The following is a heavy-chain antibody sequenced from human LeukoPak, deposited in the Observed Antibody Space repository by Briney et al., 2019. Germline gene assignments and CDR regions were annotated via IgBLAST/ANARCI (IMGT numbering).Heavy chain of an antibody. D-gene: IGHD4-23*01. CDR3: ASSAYFGGKIDY. Sequence: GESLKISCKGSGYSFTTYWIGWVRQMPGKGLEWMGIIYPGDTDTRYSPSFQGPVTISADKSISTAYLQWSSLKASDTGMYYCASSAYFGGKIDYWGQGTLVTVSS. V-gene: IGHV5-51*01. CDR2: IYPGDTDT. J-gene: IGHJ4*02. CDR1: GYSFTTYW.